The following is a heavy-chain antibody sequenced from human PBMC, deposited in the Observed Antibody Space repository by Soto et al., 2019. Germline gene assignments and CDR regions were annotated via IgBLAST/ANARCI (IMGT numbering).Heavy chain of an antibody. CDR1: GFTFSSYS. J-gene: IGHJ6*03. V-gene: IGHV3-21*01. CDR3: AKLDWKGDRFYYYYYMDV. CDR2: ISSSSSYI. D-gene: IGHD2-8*02. Sequence: GGSLRLSCAASGFTFSSYSMNWVRQAPGKGLEWVSSISSSSSYIYYADSVKGRFTISRDNAKNSLYLQMNSLRAEDTAVYYCAKLDWKGDRFYYYYYMDVWGKGTTVTVSS.